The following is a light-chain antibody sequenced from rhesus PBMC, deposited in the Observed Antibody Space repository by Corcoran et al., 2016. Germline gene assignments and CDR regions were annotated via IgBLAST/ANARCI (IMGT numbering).Light chain of an antibody. CDR1: QSVSTY. Sequence: QVILTQSPATLSLSPGDRATLSCRASQSVSTYLAWYQQKPGPAPRLLIYAASRRATGIPARFSGSGSGTECTLTISSLEPEDFAVYFCQKYDYSPFTFGPGTKLDIK. V-gene: IGKV3-53*01. J-gene: IGKJ3*01. CDR2: AAS. CDR3: QKYDYSPFT.